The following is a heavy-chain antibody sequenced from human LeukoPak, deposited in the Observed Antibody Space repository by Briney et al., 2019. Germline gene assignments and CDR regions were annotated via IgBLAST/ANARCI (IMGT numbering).Heavy chain of an antibody. J-gene: IGHJ4*02. D-gene: IGHD2-8*02. Sequence: GGSLRLSCAASGFTFGSCWMRWVRQAPGKGLVWVSLIKTDGTSTSYADSVRGRFTISRDNAKNSLYLQMNSLRADDTAVYYCARGGSWSWDNWGQGTLVTVSS. V-gene: IGHV3-74*01. CDR2: IKTDGTST. CDR3: ARGGSWSWDN. CDR1: GFTFGSCW.